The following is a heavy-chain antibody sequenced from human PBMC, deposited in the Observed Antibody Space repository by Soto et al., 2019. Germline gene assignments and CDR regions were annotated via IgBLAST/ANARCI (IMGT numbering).Heavy chain of an antibody. Sequence: ASVKVSCKASGGTLSSYAISWVRQAPGQGLEWMGGIIPIFGTANYAQKFQGRVTITADESTSTAYMELSSLRSEDTAVYYCATTYYYDSSGSSPFDYWGQGTLVTVSS. CDR3: ATTYYYDSSGSSPFDY. CDR1: GGTLSSYA. D-gene: IGHD3-22*01. CDR2: IIPIFGTA. J-gene: IGHJ4*02. V-gene: IGHV1-69*13.